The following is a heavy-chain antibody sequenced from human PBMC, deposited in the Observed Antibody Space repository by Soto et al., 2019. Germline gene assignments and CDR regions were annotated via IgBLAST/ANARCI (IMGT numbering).Heavy chain of an antibody. CDR3: ERVLHPPYGSRWRILYWYFEL. CDR1: GGTFNSYA. J-gene: IGHJ2*01. D-gene: IGHD6-19*01. CDR2: IIPIFRST. Sequence: QVQLVQSGAEVKKPGSSVKVSCKASGGTFNSYALTWVRQAPGHGLEWMGGIIPIFRSTNYAQKFQGRVTITANRSTSTAYMELSSLRSDDTAVYYCERVLHPPYGSRWRILYWYFELWGRGTLVTVSS. V-gene: IGHV1-69*06.